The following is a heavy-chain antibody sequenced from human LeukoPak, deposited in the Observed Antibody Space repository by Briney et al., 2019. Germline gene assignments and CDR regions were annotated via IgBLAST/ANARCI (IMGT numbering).Heavy chain of an antibody. Sequence: PSETLSLTCAVYGGSFSGYYWSWIRQPPGKGLEWIGEINHSGSTNYNPSLKSRVTISVDTSKNQFSLKLSSVTAADTVVYYCARLRVAAPKALDYWGQGTLVTVSS. CDR1: GGSFSGYY. J-gene: IGHJ4*02. CDR2: INHSGST. D-gene: IGHD6-19*01. CDR3: ARLRVAAPKALDY. V-gene: IGHV4-34*01.